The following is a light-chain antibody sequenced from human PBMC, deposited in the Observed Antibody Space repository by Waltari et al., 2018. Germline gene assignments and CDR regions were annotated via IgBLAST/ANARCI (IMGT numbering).Light chain of an antibody. Sequence: DIVMTQSPDSLAVSLGERATINCKSSQTVLYSANNKNYLTWYQHKPGQPPKLLISWVSIRESGVPDRVTGSGSGTDFTLTISSLQAEDVAVYYCQQHYTTPWTFGQGTKVEIK. J-gene: IGKJ1*01. CDR3: QQHYTTPWT. V-gene: IGKV4-1*01. CDR1: QTVLYSANNKNY. CDR2: WVS.